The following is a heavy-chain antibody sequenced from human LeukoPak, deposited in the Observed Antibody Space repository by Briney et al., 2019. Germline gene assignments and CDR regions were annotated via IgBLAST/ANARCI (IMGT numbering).Heavy chain of an antibody. J-gene: IGHJ6*03. V-gene: IGHV4-39*07. D-gene: IGHD3-10*01. Sequence: SETLSLTCTVSGDSINSSSYYWGWIRQPPGKGLEWIGSIYYSGRTYYNPSLKSRVTISVDTSKNQFSLKLNSVTAADTAVYYCARAPKSIRGVNYYYYYMDVWGKGTTVTVSS. CDR1: GDSINSSSYY. CDR2: IYYSGRT. CDR3: ARAPKSIRGVNYYYYYMDV.